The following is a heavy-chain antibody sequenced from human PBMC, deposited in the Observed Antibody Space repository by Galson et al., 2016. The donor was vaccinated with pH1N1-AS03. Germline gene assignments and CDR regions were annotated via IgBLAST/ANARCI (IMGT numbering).Heavy chain of an antibody. CDR2: TKEDGSEK. V-gene: IGHV3-7*01. CDR1: GFTFGSYW. CDR3: ARYGSSPWFDP. Sequence: SLRLSCAASGFTFGSYWMSWVRQAPGKGLEWVANTKEDGSEKSYVDSVKGRFTISRDNSKNSLYLQMNSLRVEDTALYYCARYGSSPWFDPWGQGTLVTVSS. D-gene: IGHD6-6*01. J-gene: IGHJ5*02.